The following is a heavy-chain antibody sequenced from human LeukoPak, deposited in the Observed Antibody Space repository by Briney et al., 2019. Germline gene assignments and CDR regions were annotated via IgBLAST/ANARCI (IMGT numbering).Heavy chain of an antibody. CDR2: VYYSGSA. CDR3: ARLSYTSGWYEVDY. D-gene: IGHD6-19*01. CDR1: GGSIDSDY. Sequence: SDTLSLTCTVSGGSIDSDYWTWIRQSPGKGLECVGYVYYSGSATYNPSLKSRVTISVETSKNQFSLSLNSVTAADTAVYYCARLSYTSGWYEVDYWGQGTLVTVSS. J-gene: IGHJ4*02. V-gene: IGHV4-59*08.